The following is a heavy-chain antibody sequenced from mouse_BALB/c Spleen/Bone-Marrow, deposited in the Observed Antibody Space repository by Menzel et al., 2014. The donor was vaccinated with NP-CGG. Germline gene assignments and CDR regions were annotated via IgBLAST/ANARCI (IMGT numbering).Heavy chain of an antibody. CDR1: WFTFRSYC. Sequence: EGQLVGAGGDFLKAGGALEISCGASWFTFRSYCLFLVCPTPSKRLGWGATLFSGGGYTYYPDSVKGRFTISRDNAKSTLYLQMISLKSEDTAIYYCTRRGIWDGRDAMDYWGQGTSVTVSS. CDR2: LFSGGGYT. D-gene: IGHD4-1*01. V-gene: IGHV5-6*01. J-gene: IGHJ4*01. CDR3: TRRGIWDGRDAMDY.